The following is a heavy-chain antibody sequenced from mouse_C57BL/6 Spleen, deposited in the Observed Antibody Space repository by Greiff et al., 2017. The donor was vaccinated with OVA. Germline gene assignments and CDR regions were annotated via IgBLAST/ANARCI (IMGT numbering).Heavy chain of an antibody. D-gene: IGHD2-4*01. J-gene: IGHJ2*01. V-gene: IGHV1-15*01. CDR2: IDPETGGT. CDR3: RRGGNDYDDY. Sequence: QVQLQQSGAELVRPGASVTLSCKASGYTFTSYEMHWVKQTPVHGLEWIGAIDPETGGTTYNQKFKGKATLTVDKSSSTAYMELSSLTSEDSAVYYARRGGNDYDDYWGQGTTLTVSS. CDR1: GYTFTSYE.